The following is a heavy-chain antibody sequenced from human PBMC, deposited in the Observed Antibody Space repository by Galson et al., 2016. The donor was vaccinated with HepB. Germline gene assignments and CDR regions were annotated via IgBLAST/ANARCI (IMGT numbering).Heavy chain of an antibody. CDR1: GFTFSNYS. CDR3: ARARFSGSFSGMDV. V-gene: IGHV3-21*01. J-gene: IGHJ6*02. CDR2: ISSRSSYK. D-gene: IGHD6-25*01. Sequence: SLRLSCAASGFTFSNYSMNWVRQAPGKGLEWVSSISSRSSYKYYADSVKDRFTVSRDNAKNSLFLQMNSLRAEDTAMYYCARARFSGSFSGMDVWGQGTTVTVSS.